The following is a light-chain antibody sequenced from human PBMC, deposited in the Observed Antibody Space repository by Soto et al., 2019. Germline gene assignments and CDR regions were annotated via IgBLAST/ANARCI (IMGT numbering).Light chain of an antibody. CDR2: GES. Sequence: EIVMTQSPATLSVSPGERSTLSCRASQSVSSNLAWYQQKPGQAPRLLVYGESTRPTGIPTRFSGSGSGTEFTLTISSLEPEDFAVYYCPQRSNWPTVGQVTRLEIK. V-gene: IGKV3-15*01. CDR1: QSVSSN. CDR3: PQRSNWPT. J-gene: IGKJ5*01.